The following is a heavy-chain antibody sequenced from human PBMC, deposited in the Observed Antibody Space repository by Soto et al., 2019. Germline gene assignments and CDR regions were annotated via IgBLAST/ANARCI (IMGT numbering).Heavy chain of an antibody. CDR2: IIPLSGTT. Sequence: VASVKVSCKASGGTFSNHAVSWVRQAPGQGPEWMGGIIPLSGTTNYVQKFQGRVTITADESMTTAYMELSSLRFDDTAVYYCARGPDRSGFYLFDYWGQGTLVTVSS. V-gene: IGHV1-69*13. J-gene: IGHJ4*02. D-gene: IGHD3-22*01. CDR3: ARGPDRSGFYLFDY. CDR1: GGTFSNHA.